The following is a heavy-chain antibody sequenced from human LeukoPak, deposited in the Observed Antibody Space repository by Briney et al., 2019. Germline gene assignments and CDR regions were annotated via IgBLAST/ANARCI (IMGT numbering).Heavy chain of an antibody. CDR1: GGSISSGDYY. CDR2: IYYSGST. V-gene: IGHV4-30-4*01. Sequence: SETLSLTCTVSGGSISSGDYYWSWIRQPPGKGLEWIGYIYYSGSTYYNPSLKSRVTIPVDTSKNQFSLKLSSVTAADTAVYYCARLPYYYDSFDYWGQGTLVTVSS. J-gene: IGHJ4*02. CDR3: ARLPYYYDSFDY. D-gene: IGHD3-22*01.